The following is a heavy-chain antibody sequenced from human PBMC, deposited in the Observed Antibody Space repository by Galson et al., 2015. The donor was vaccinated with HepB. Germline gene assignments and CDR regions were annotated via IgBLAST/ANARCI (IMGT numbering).Heavy chain of an antibody. CDR3: AKDSRPNYYGSGSYYIGSYFDY. CDR1: GFTFSTYA. J-gene: IGHJ4*02. V-gene: IGHV3-23*01. Sequence: SLRLSCAASGFTFSTYAMSWVRQAPGKGLEWVSTISGSGGSTHYADSVKGRFTISRDNSKNTLYLQMNSLRAEDTAVYYCAKDSRPNYYGSGSYYIGSYFDYWGQGTLVTVSS. D-gene: IGHD3-10*01. CDR2: ISGSGGST.